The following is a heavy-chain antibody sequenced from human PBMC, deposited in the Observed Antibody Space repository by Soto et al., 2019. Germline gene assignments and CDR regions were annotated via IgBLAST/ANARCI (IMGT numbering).Heavy chain of an antibody. CDR3: ARHVYYDVLKKNY. Sequence: GESLNISCKGSGYNFANYLIGWVRQMPGKGLEWMGIIYPGNSDTRYSPSFQGQVTISADTSISTAYLEWSSLKASDTAIYYCARHVYYDVLKKNYWGQGTLVTVSS. J-gene: IGHJ4*02. CDR2: IYPGNSDT. CDR1: GYNFANYL. D-gene: IGHD3-9*01. V-gene: IGHV5-51*01.